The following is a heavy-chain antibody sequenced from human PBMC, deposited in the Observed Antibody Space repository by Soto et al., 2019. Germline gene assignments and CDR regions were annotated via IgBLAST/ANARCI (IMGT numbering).Heavy chain of an antibody. V-gene: IGHV1-8*02. CDR2: MNPNSGNT. CDR1: GGTFSSYT. D-gene: IGHD6-13*01. CDR3: ARERSAAGTGWFDP. J-gene: IGHJ5*02. Sequence: GASVKVSCKASGGTFSSYTISWVRQAPGQGLEWMGWMNPNSGNTGYAQKFQGRVTMTRNTSISTAYMELSSLRSEDTAVYYCARERSAAGTGWFDPWSQGTLVTVS.